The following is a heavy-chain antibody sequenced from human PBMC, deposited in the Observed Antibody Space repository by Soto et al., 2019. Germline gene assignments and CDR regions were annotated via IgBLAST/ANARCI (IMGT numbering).Heavy chain of an antibody. Sequence: ASVKVSCKASGYTFTNYAMHWVRQAPGQRLEWMGWINAGNGNTKYSQKFQGRVTITRDTSASTAYMELSSLRSEDTAVYYCARGASLPYYYGMDVWGQGTTVTVSS. J-gene: IGHJ6*02. V-gene: IGHV1-3*01. CDR3: ARGASLPYYYGMDV. D-gene: IGHD2-2*01. CDR2: INAGNGNT. CDR1: GYTFTNYA.